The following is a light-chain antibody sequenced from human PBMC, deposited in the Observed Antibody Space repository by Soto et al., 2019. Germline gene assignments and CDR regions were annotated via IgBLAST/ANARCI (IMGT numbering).Light chain of an antibody. CDR3: AAWEGSLNAVV. CDR2: GNN. V-gene: IGLV1-44*01. Sequence: QSVLTQSPSASGTPGQRVTISCSGSSSNIGSNSVNWYQQLPGTAPKLLMDGNNQRPSGVPDRFSGSKSGTSASLAISGLQSEDEADYYCAAWEGSLNAVVFGGGTKLTVL. CDR1: SSNIGSNS. J-gene: IGLJ2*01.